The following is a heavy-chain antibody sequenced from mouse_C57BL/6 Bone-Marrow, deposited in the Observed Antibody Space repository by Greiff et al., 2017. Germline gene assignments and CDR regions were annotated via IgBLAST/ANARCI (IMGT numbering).Heavy chain of an antibody. CDR2: IDPANGNT. Sequence: EVMLVESVAELVRPGASVKLSCTASGFNIKNTYMHWVKQRPEQGLEWIGRIDPANGNTKYAPKFPGKAPITADTSSNTAYLQLSSLTSEDTAIYYCASYYGNLAWFAYWGQGTLVTVSA. D-gene: IGHD2-1*01. CDR1: GFNIKNTY. J-gene: IGHJ3*01. V-gene: IGHV14-3*01. CDR3: ASYYGNLAWFAY.